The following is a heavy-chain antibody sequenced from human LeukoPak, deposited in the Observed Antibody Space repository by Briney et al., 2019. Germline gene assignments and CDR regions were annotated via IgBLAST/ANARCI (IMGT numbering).Heavy chain of an antibody. CDR1: GYTFTSYG. V-gene: IGHV1-18*01. Sequence: ASVKVSCKASGYTFTSYGIGWVRQAPGQGLEWMGWISAYNGNTNYAQKLQGRVTMTTDTSTSTAYMELRSLRSDDTAVYYCARAIAAAGRHYYYMDVWGKGTTVTISS. D-gene: IGHD6-13*01. J-gene: IGHJ6*03. CDR3: ARAIAAAGRHYYYMDV. CDR2: ISAYNGNT.